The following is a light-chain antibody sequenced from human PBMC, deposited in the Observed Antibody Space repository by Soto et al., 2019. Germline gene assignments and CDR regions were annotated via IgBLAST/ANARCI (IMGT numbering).Light chain of an antibody. CDR3: QQYNTYSRT. V-gene: IGKV1-5*03. CDR2: KAS. J-gene: IGKJ1*01. CDR1: QSISNR. Sequence: DIQMTQFPSTLSASVGDRVTITCRASQSISNRLAWFQQKSGEAPNLLIHKASSLESGVPSRFSGSGSGTEFTLTISSLQPDDFATYYCQQYNTYSRTFGKGTKV.